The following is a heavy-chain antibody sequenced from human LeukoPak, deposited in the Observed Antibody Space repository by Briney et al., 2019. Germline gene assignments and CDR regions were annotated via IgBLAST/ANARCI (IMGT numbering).Heavy chain of an antibody. CDR2: IYYSGST. D-gene: IGHD3-10*01. J-gene: IGHJ4*02. CDR1: GGSMSSYY. Sequence: SETLSLTCTVSGGSMSSYYWSWIRQPPGKGLEWIGFIYYSGSTNYNPSLKSRVTISVNTSENQFSLKLSSVTAADTAVYYCARHFSPGLSMIRGQTLHFEYWGQGTLVTVSS. V-gene: IGHV4-59*08. CDR3: ARHFSPGLSMIRGQTLHFEY.